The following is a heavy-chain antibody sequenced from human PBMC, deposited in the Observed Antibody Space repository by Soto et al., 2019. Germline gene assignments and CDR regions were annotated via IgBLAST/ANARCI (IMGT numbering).Heavy chain of an antibody. V-gene: IGHV2-5*01. CDR1: GFSLITSGMG. J-gene: IGHJ4*02. CDR2: IYWNDDK. Sequence: FVLTRVHPTQTLTLSGTSAGFSLITSGMGVGWIRQPPGKALEWLALIYWNDDKRYSPSLKSRLTITKDTSKNKVVLTMTNMDPVDTATYYCAHMEPDQDDIAARDFDYWGQGTLVIVSS. D-gene: IGHD6-6*01. CDR3: AHMEPDQDDIAARDFDY.